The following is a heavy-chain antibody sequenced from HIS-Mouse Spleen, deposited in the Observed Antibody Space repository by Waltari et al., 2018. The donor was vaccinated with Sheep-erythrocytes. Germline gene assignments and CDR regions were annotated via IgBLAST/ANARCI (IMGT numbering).Heavy chain of an antibody. D-gene: IGHD3-3*01. Sequence: QLQLQESGPGLVKPSETLSLTCTVSGGSISSSSYYWGWIRQPPGKGLEWIGSIYYSGSTYYNPSLKSRVTISVDTSKNQFSLKLSSVTAADTAVYYCARDEGTYYDFWSGYPPSYYFDYWGQGTLVTVYS. J-gene: IGHJ4*02. V-gene: IGHV4-39*07. CDR2: IYYSGST. CDR1: GGSISSSSYY. CDR3: ARDEGTYYDFWSGYPPSYYFDY.